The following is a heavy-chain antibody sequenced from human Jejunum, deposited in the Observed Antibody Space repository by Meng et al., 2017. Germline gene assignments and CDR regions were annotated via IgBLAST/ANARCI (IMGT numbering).Heavy chain of an antibody. Sequence: QVQLQESGPGLVKPSGPLSLTCAVSGGYINKENWWSWVRQSPERGLEWIGEIYNGGNTNYNPSLNRRVTMSVDESTNQMSLKLTSVTAADTAVYYCVRGEFAMLARFDFWGQGILVTVSS. V-gene: IGHV4-4*02. CDR1: GGYINKENW. CDR2: IYNGGNT. D-gene: IGHD2-2*01. CDR3: VRGEFAMLARFDF. J-gene: IGHJ4*02.